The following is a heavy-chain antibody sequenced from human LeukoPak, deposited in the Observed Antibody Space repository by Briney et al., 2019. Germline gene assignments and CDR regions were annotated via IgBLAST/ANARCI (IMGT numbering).Heavy chain of an antibody. CDR2: IYHSGST. D-gene: IGHD3-10*01. Sequence: KASETLSLTCTVSGGSIRSSSYYWAWIRQPPGKGLEWIGSIYHSGSTYYNPSLKSRVTISVDMSKSQFSLKLSSVTAADTAVYYCARDPPYYYGSGNKDYYYMEVWGKGTTVTVSS. V-gene: IGHV4-39*07. CDR3: ARDPPYYYGSGNKDYYYMEV. J-gene: IGHJ6*03. CDR1: GGSIRSSSYY.